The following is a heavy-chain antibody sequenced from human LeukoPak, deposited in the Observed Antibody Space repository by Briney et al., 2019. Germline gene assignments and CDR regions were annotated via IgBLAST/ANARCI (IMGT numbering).Heavy chain of an antibody. CDR1: GFTFSSYA. CDR3: AKRGVGSGSYPTYYFDY. J-gene: IGHJ4*02. V-gene: IGHV3-23*01. D-gene: IGHD1-26*01. Sequence: GGSLRLSCAASGFTFSSYAMGWVRQAPGKGLEWVSAISGSGGSTYYADSVKGRFTISRDNSKNTLYLQMNSLRAEDTAVYYCAKRGVGSGSYPTYYFDYWGQGTLVTVSS. CDR2: ISGSGGST.